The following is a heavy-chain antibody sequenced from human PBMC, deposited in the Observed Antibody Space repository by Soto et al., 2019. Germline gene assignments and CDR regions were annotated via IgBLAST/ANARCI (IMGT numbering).Heavy chain of an antibody. CDR2: ISYDGDNK. Sequence: GWSLRLSCAASGFTFRNYAMHWVRQAPGKGLEWVATISYDGDNKYYTDSVKGPFTISRDNSKNTLYLQMNSLRPEDTAVYYCARPWGQLSTYYYGMDTCGKGNTVT. J-gene: IGHJ6*04. D-gene: IGHD3-16*01. CDR1: GFTFRNYA. CDR3: ARPWGQLSTYYYGMDT. V-gene: IGHV3-30-3*01.